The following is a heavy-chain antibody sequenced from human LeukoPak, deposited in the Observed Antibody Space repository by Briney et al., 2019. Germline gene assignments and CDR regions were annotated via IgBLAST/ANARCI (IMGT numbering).Heavy chain of an antibody. J-gene: IGHJ6*02. CDR3: ARSWLYCSSTSCSPGVGMDV. CDR2: INAGNGNT. V-gene: IGHV1-3*01. Sequence: ASVKVSCKASGYTFTSYAMHWVRQAPGQRLEWMGWINAGNGNTKYSQKFQGRVTITRDTSASTAYMELSSLRSEDTAVYYCARSWLYCSSTSCSPGVGMDVWGQGTTVTVSS. D-gene: IGHD2-2*01. CDR1: GYTFTSYA.